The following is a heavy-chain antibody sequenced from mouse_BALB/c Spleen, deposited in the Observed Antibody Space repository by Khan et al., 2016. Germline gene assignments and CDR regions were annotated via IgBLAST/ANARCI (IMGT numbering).Heavy chain of an antibody. V-gene: IGHV4-1*02. CDR1: GFDFSRYW. Sequence: EVKLLESGGGLVQPGGSLKLSCAASGFDFSRYWMSWVRQAPGKGLEWIGEINPDSSTIYYTPYLKDKFIISRDNAKNTLYLHLSKVRSEATALCYCASTFWYFDDWGAGTTFTVSS. J-gene: IGHJ1*01. CDR2: INPDSSTI. CDR3: ASTFWYFDD.